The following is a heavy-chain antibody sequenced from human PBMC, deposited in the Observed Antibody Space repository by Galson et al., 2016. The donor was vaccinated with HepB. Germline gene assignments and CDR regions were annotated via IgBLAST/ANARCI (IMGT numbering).Heavy chain of an antibody. CDR1: GGSISSSSYF. CDR2: IYYSGTT. CDR3: ARQDRAGLVNF. Sequence: ETLSLTCTVSGGSISSSSYFWAWIRQPPGKGLDWIGSIYYSGTTHYNPSLQSRVSISVDTSKNQFSLRLTSVSAADTAMYSCARQDRAGLVNFWGQGTMVTVSP. D-gene: IGHD6-19*01. V-gene: IGHV4-39*01. J-gene: IGHJ3*01.